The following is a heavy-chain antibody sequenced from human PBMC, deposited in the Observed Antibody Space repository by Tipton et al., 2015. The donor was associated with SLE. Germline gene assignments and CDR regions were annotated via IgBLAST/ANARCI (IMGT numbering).Heavy chain of an antibody. CDR3: ARRGSRWFFDL. J-gene: IGHJ2*01. CDR1: GGSITGHY. Sequence: TLSLTCTVSGGSITGHYWNWIRQPPGKGLEWIGYTYYSGSANYNPSLSSRATISVDTSKNQFSLNLRSVIAADTAVYYCARRGSRWFFDLWGRGTLVTVSS. CDR2: TYYSGSA. V-gene: IGHV4-59*11. D-gene: IGHD5-12*01.